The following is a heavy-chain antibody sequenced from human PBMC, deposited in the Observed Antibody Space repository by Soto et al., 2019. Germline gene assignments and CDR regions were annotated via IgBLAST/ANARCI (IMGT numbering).Heavy chain of an antibody. D-gene: IGHD2-15*01. J-gene: IGHJ4*02. V-gene: IGHV4-39*01. Sequence: QLQLQESGPGLVKPSETLSLTCTVSGGSISSSSYYWGWIRQPPGKGLEWIGSIYYSGSTYYNPSLKSRVTISVDTSKNQFSLKLSSVTAADTAVYYCARQNGDSEGFDYWGQGTLVTVSS. CDR3: ARQNGDSEGFDY. CDR1: GGSISSSSYY. CDR2: IYYSGST.